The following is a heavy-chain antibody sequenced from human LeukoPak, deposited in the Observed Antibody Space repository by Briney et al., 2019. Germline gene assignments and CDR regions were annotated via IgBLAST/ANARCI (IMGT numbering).Heavy chain of an antibody. J-gene: IGHJ4*02. CDR1: GFTFSSYA. CDR3: ARDRGVLMVYAISDY. V-gene: IGHV3-23*01. D-gene: IGHD2-8*01. CDR2: ISGSGGST. Sequence: GGSLRLSCEASGFTFSSYAMSWVRQAPGKGLEWVSAISGSGGSTYYADSVKGRFTISRDNAKNSLYLQMNSLRAEDTAVYYCARDRGVLMVYAISDYWGQGTLVTVSS.